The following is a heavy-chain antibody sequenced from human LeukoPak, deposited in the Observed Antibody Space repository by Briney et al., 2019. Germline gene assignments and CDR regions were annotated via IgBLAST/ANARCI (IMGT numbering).Heavy chain of an antibody. CDR3: AKDNHNWNYNCFDS. D-gene: IGHD1-1*01. V-gene: IGHV3-23*01. Sequence: TGGSLRLSCAASGFSFSSYAMSWVRQAPGKGLEWVSGISSSDGTTYYADSVKGRFTISRDNSRTTLYLQMNSLRAEDTAVYYCAKDNHNWNYNCFDSWGQGTLVTVSS. J-gene: IGHJ5*01. CDR2: ISSSDGTT. CDR1: GFSFSSYA.